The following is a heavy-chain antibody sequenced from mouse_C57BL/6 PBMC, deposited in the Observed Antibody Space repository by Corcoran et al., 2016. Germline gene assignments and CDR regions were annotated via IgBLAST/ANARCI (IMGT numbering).Heavy chain of an antibody. J-gene: IGHJ4*01. CDR3: ARAITTVRAMDY. V-gene: IGHV9-3*01. D-gene: IGHD1-1*01. CDR2: INTYSGVP. CDR1: GYTFTTYG. Sequence: QIQWVQSGPELKKPGETVKISCKASGYTFTTYGMSWVKQAPGKGLKWMGWINTYSGVPTYADDFKGRFAFSLETSASTAYLQINNLKNEDTATYFCARAITTVRAMDYWGQGTSVTVSS.